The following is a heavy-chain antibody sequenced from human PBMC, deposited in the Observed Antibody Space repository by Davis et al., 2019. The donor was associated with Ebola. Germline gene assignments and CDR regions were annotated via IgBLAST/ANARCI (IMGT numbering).Heavy chain of an antibody. CDR2: IDSSASTT. CDR3: AREAPFCGGDCLDY. D-gene: IGHD2-21*01. V-gene: IGHV3-48*03. Sequence: GESLKISCAASGFTFSSYAIHWVRQAPGKGLEWVSYIDSSASTTYYADSVKGRFTISRDNAKNSLFLQMNSLTAEDTALYYCAREAPFCGGDCLDYWGQGTLVTVSS. J-gene: IGHJ4*02. CDR1: GFTFSSYA.